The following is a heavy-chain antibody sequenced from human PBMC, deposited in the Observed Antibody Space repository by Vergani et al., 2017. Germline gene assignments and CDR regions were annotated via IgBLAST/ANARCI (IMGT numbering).Heavy chain of an antibody. CDR1: GFTFSSYS. D-gene: IGHD2-2*01. V-gene: IGHV3-21*01. CDR2: ISSSSSYI. Sequence: EVQLVESGGGLVKPGGSLRLSCAASGFTFSSYSMNWVRQAPGKGLEWVSSISSSSSYIYYADSVKGRFTISRDNAKNSLYLQMNSLRAEDTAVYYCARARGDIVVVPAAIRGKGWGQGTLVTVSS. J-gene: IGHJ4*02. CDR3: ARARGDIVVVPAAIRGKG.